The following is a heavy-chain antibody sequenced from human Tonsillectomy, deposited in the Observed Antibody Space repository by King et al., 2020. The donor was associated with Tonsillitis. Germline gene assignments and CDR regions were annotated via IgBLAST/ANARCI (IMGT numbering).Heavy chain of an antibody. CDR1: GFTFDDYA. CDR2: ISLNSGSI. Sequence: VQLVESGGGLVQPGRSLRLSCAASGFTFDDYAMHWVRQAPGKGLEWVSGISLNSGSIGYADSVKGRFTISSDNAKNSLYLQMNSLRAEVTALYYCAKGRSSSPKNYFDYWGQGTLVTVSS. CDR3: AKGRSSSPKNYFDY. V-gene: IGHV3-9*01. D-gene: IGHD6-6*01. J-gene: IGHJ4*02.